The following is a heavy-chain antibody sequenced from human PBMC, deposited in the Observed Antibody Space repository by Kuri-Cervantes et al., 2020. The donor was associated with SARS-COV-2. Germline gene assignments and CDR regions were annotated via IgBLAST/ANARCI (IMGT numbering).Heavy chain of an antibody. CDR3: AEGHSGT. CDR1: GFTFSSYS. CDR2: ISYDGSNK. J-gene: IGHJ5*02. Sequence: GGSLRLSCAASGFTFSSYSMNWVRQAPGKGLEWVAVISYDGSNKYYADSVKGRFTISRDNSKNTLYLQMNSLRAEDTAVYYCAEGHSGTWGQGTLVTVSS. D-gene: IGHD1-26*01. V-gene: IGHV3-30*03.